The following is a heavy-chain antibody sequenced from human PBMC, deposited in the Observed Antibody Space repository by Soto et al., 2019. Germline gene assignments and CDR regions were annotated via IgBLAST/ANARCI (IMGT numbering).Heavy chain of an antibody. CDR3: ARDIASLNQGAWDV. CDR2: ISYDGTNK. CDR1: GFIFSDYV. J-gene: IGHJ3*01. V-gene: IGHV3-30*09. D-gene: IGHD6-13*01. Sequence: QVQLVQSGGGVVQPGTSLRLSCAASGFIFSDYVMYWFRQTPGKGLEWMEVISYDGTNKHYANSVKGRFVISRDNSNNTLYLQMSSLRPEDAAIYYCARDIASLNQGAWDVWGRWTVVAVSS.